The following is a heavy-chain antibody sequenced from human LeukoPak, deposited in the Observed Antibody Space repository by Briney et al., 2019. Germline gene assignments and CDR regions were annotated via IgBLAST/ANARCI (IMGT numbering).Heavy chain of an antibody. Sequence: GGSLRLSCAASGFTFSSYSMNWVRQAPGKGLEWVSYISSSSSTIYYADSVKGRFTISRDDAKNSLYLQMNSLRAEDTAVYYCARRRRKRHYYYDSSGYRTPFDYWGQGTLVTVSS. CDR2: ISSSSSTI. CDR1: GFTFSSYS. V-gene: IGHV3-48*04. D-gene: IGHD3-22*01. CDR3: ARRRRKRHYYYDSSGYRTPFDY. J-gene: IGHJ4*02.